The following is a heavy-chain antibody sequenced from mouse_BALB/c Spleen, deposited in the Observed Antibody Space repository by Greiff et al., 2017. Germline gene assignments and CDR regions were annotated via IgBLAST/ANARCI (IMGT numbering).Heavy chain of an antibody. V-gene: IGHV5-6-3*01. CDR3: ARDYYGTEAMDY. CDR2: INSNGGST. D-gene: IGHD1-1*01. J-gene: IGHJ4*01. Sequence: EVHLVESGGGLVQPGGSLKLSCAASGFTFSSYGMSWVRQTPDKRLELVATINSNGGSTYYPDSVKGRFTISRDNAKNTLYLQMSSLKSEDTAMYYCARDYYGTEAMDYWGQGTSVTVSS. CDR1: GFTFSSYG.